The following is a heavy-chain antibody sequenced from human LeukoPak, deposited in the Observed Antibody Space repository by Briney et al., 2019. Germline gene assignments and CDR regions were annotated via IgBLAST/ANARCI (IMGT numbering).Heavy chain of an antibody. CDR3: ARFNYYDSSGHGY. CDR1: GFTFSSYW. CDR2: ISSSGSTI. V-gene: IGHV3-48*04. J-gene: IGHJ4*02. Sequence: GGSLRLSCAASGFTFSSYWMNWVRQAPGKGLEWVSYISSSGSTIYYADSVKGRFTISRDNAKNSLYLQMNSLRAEDTAVYYCARFNYYDSSGHGYWGQGTLVTVSS. D-gene: IGHD3-22*01.